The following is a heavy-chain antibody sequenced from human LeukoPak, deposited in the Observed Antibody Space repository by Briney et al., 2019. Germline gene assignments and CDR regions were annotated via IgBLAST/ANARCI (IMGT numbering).Heavy chain of an antibody. V-gene: IGHV3-7*01. Sequence: GGSLRLSCAASGFTFSSYWMSWVRQAPGRGLEWVANIKQDGSEKYYVDSVKGRFTISRDNAKNSLYLQMNSLRAEDTAVYYCARDGVGYYMDVWGKGTTVTVSS. CDR1: GFTFSSYW. CDR2: IKQDGSEK. CDR3: ARDGVGYYMDV. D-gene: IGHD3-10*01. J-gene: IGHJ6*03.